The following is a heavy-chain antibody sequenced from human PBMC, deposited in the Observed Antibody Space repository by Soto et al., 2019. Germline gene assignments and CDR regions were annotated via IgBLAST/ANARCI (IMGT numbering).Heavy chain of an antibody. CDR2: IYYRGTT. D-gene: IGHD1-26*01. CDR3: ARDEPGAAPY. Sequence: QVQLQESGPGLVKPSQTLSLTCTVSGGSISSGTYYCNWIRQLPRKGLEWIVYIYYRGTTFYNTSLQSRDIISAGTSENQFSLRRSSVTAADSAMYYCARDEPGAAPYWGQGTLVTVSS. CDR1: GGSISSGTYY. J-gene: IGHJ4*02. V-gene: IGHV4-31*03.